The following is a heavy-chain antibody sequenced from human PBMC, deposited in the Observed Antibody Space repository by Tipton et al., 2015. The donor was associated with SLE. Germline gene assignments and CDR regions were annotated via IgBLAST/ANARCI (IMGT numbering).Heavy chain of an antibody. Sequence: GSLRLSCAASGFTFSSYAMSWVRQAPGKGLEWVSAISGSGGSTYYADSVKGRFTISRDNSKNTLYLQMNSLRAEDTAVYYCASHMTPVNWFDPWGQGTLVTVSS. CDR2: ISGSGGST. D-gene: IGHD2-21*01. J-gene: IGHJ5*02. V-gene: IGHV3-23*01. CDR1: GFTFSSYA. CDR3: ASHMTPVNWFDP.